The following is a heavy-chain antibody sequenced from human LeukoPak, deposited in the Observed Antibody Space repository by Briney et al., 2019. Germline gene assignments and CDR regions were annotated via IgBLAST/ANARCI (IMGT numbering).Heavy chain of an antibody. Sequence: PGGSLRLPCAASGFTVSANSVTWVRQAPGKGLEWVSVIYSGGGTYYADSVKGRFTISRDNSKNTVYLQVNSLRPEDTAVYYCMWISTGGYWGQGTLVTVSS. D-gene: IGHD5-12*01. J-gene: IGHJ4*02. V-gene: IGHV3-53*01. CDR3: MWISTGGY. CDR2: IYSGGGT. CDR1: GFTVSANS.